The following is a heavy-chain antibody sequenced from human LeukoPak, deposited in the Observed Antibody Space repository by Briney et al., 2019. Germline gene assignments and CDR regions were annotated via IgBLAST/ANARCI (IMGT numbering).Heavy chain of an antibody. CDR2: IRYDGSNK. CDR1: GFTFSSYG. V-gene: IGHV3-30*02. D-gene: IGHD3-9*01. J-gene: IGHJ4*02. Sequence: GGSLRLSCAASGFTFSSYGMHWVRQAPGKGLEWVAFIRYDGSNKYYADSVKGRFTISRDNSKNTLYLQMNSLRAEDTAVYYCAKRGPDGAGYYPIDYWGQGTLVTVSS. CDR3: AKRGPDGAGYYPIDY.